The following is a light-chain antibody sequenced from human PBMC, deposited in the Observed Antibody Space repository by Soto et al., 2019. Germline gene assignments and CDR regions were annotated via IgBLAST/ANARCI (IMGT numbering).Light chain of an antibody. J-gene: IGKJ2*01. CDR1: QSVGSY. V-gene: IGKV3-11*01. CDR3: QQRGDWPPYT. Sequence: EIVLTQSPATLSLSPGERATLSCRASQSVGSYLAWYQQKPGQAPRLLIYDASSRATGIPARFSGSGSGTDFTLTISSLEPEDFALYYCQQRGDWPPYTFGQGTKLEIK. CDR2: DAS.